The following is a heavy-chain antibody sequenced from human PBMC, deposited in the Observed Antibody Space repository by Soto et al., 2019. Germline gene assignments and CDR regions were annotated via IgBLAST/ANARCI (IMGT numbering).Heavy chain of an antibody. CDR1: GFTFSDSY. V-gene: IGHV3-72*01. CDR2: VRNKANSYTT. J-gene: IGHJ4*02. Sequence: GGSVRLSCTASGFTFSDSYMDWVRQAPGKGLDWVGRVRNKANSYTTEYAASVKGRFTVSRDDSKNSLYLQMNSLKTEDTAVYYCVKGHLAIDNRGPGTLVTVS. CDR3: VKGHLAIDN.